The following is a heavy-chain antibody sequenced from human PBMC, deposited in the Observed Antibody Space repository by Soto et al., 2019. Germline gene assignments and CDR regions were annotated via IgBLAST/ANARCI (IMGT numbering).Heavy chain of an antibody. CDR2: MNPNSGNT. Sequence: ASVPVSCKASGYTFTSYDINWLRQATGQGLEWMGWMNPNSGNTDYAQKFQGRVTMTRNTSISTAYMELSSLRSEDTAVYYCARGGYSYGYNYYYYYGMDVWGQGTTVTVSS. J-gene: IGHJ6*02. V-gene: IGHV1-8*01. CDR3: ARGGYSYGYNYYYYYGMDV. D-gene: IGHD5-18*01. CDR1: GYTFTSYD.